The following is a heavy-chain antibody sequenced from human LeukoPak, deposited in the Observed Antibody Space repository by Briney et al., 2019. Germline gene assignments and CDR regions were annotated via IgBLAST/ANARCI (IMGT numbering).Heavy chain of an antibody. V-gene: IGHV3-7*04. CDR2: INPDGSAK. CDR1: GFTFRSYW. J-gene: IGHJ4*02. CDR3: ARALESGNSDAGY. Sequence: PGGSLRLSCATSGFTFRSYWMTWVRQAPGRGLEWVANINPDGSAKYHVDSVRGRFTISRDNAGNSLYLQMNSLRAEDMAVYYCARALESGNSDAGYWGQGTLVTVSS. D-gene: IGHD4-23*01.